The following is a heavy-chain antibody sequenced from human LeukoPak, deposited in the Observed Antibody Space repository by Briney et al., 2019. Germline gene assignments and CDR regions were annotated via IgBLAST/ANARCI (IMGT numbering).Heavy chain of an antibody. J-gene: IGHJ4*02. D-gene: IGHD6-19*01. CDR2: MNPNSGNT. V-gene: IGHV1-8*01. CDR1: GYTFTSYD. CDR3: ARQDSSGWYIDY. Sequence: ASVKVSCKASGYTFTSYDINWVRQATGQGLEWMGWMNPNSGNTGYAQKFQGRVTMTRNTSISTAYMELSSLRSEDTAVYYCARQDSSGWYIDYWGQGTLVTVSS.